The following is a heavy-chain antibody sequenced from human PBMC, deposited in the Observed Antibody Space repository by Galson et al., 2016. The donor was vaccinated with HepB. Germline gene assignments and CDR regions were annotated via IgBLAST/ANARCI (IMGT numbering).Heavy chain of an antibody. CDR2: IYYSGTT. D-gene: IGHD6-19*01. CDR1: GGSISSSSYY. V-gene: IGHV4-39*01. CDR3: ARQDRAGLVNF. J-gene: IGHJ3*01. Sequence: LSLTCSVLGGSISSSSYYWAWIRQSPGKGLEWLGSIYYSGTTYYNPSLQSRVTISVDTSKNQFSLRMTFVTAADTALYSCARQDRAGLVNFWGQGTMVTVSS.